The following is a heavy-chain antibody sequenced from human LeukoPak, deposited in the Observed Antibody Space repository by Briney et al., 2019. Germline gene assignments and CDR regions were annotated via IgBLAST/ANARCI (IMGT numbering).Heavy chain of an antibody. CDR3: ARQGRATVVMYMDD. V-gene: IGHV4-39*01. D-gene: IGHD4-23*01. J-gene: IGHJ6*03. CDR1: GGSISSSSDN. CDR2: IYYTGIT. Sequence: SETLSLTCSVSGGSISSSSDNWGWIRQPPGKGLEWIGSIYYTGITYYNPSLMSRVTMSVGTSKNQFSLRLTSVTAADTAMYYCARQGRATVVMYMDDWGKGTTVTVSS.